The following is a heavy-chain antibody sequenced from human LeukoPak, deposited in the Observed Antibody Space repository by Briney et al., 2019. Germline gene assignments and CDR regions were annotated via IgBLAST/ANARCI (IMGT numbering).Heavy chain of an antibody. D-gene: IGHD2-15*01. CDR3: ARDFFHGHCSGLTCFLLDS. Sequence: EASVKVSCKASGYTFTRYGITWVRQAPGQGLEWMGWTSAYNGNTNYAQKFQGRLTVTTDTSTNTAYMELRSLRPDDTAVYYCARDFFHGHCSGLTCFLLDSWGQGSLVTVSS. J-gene: IGHJ4*02. CDR1: GYTFTRYG. CDR2: TSAYNGNT. V-gene: IGHV1-18*01.